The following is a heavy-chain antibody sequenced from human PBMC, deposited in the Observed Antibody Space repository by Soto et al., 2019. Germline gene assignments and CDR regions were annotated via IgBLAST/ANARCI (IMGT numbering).Heavy chain of an antibody. D-gene: IGHD4-17*01. CDR2: INTGGAS. Sequence: EVQLVESGGGLVQPGESLRVSCAVSGFSVSDTWMNWVRQAPGKGLEWVGRINTGGASDYAAPVRDRFFISRDESQNTLYLQMHGLKSEDTAVYYCSRDKDSSDYGLDHCGQGTLVTVSS. V-gene: IGHV3-15*01. J-gene: IGHJ4*02. CDR3: SRDKDSSDYGLDH. CDR1: GFSVSDTW.